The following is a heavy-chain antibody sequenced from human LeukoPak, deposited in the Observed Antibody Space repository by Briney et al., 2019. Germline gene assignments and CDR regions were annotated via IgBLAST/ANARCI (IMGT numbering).Heavy chain of an antibody. CDR1: GFTFSSYA. D-gene: IGHD1-14*01. J-gene: IGHJ4*02. CDR3: ARSNHADDF. V-gene: IGHV3-64*01. Sequence: GGSLRLSCAASGFTFSSYAMHWVRQAPGKGLEYVSAISSNGGSTYYANSVKGRFTISRDNAKNTLYLQMDSLRAEDTGVYYCARSNHADDFWGQGTLVTVSS. CDR2: ISSNGGST.